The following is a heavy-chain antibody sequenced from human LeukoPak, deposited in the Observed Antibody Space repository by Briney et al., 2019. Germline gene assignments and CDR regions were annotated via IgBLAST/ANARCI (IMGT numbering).Heavy chain of an antibody. D-gene: IGHD3-3*01. Sequence: ASVKVSCKASGGTFSSYAISWVRQAPGQGLEWMGGIIPIFGTANYAQKFQGRVTITTDESTSTAYMELSSLRSEDTAVYYCARVPDFLSGYFLWAYWGQGTLVTVSS. CDR3: ARVPDFLSGYFLWAY. CDR2: IIPIFGTA. CDR1: GGTFSSYA. J-gene: IGHJ4*02. V-gene: IGHV1-69*05.